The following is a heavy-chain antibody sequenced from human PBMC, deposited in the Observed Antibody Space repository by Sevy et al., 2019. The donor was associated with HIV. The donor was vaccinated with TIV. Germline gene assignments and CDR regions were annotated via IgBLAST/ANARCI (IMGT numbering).Heavy chain of an antibody. V-gene: IGHV3-66*01. D-gene: IGHD5-18*01. Sequence: GGSLRLSCAASGFTVSSNYMSWVRQAPGKGLEWVSVIYSDDSTYYADSVKGRFSISRDNSKNTLSLQMNSLRAEDTALYYCARGKSGYGYGLDYWGQGTLVTVSS. CDR1: GFTVSSNY. J-gene: IGHJ4*02. CDR3: ARGKSGYGYGLDY. CDR2: IYSDDST.